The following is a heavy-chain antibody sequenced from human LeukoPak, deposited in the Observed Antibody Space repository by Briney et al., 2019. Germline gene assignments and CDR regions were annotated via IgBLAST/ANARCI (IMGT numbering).Heavy chain of an antibody. D-gene: IGHD3-10*01. CDR2: IKQDGSEK. CDR3: ARTLRPGSSYGYYYGMDV. J-gene: IGHJ6*02. V-gene: IGHV3-7*01. Sequence: PGGSLRLSCAASGFTLNTYAMNWVRQAAGKGLEWVANIKQDGSEKYYVDSVKGRFTISRDNAKNSLYLQMNSLRAEDTAVYYCARTLRPGSSYGYYYGMDVWGQGTTVTVSS. CDR1: GFTLNTYA.